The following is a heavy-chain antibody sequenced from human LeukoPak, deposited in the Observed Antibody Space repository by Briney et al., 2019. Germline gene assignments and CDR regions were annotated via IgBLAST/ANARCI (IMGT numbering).Heavy chain of an antibody. Sequence: GGSLRLSCAASGFTFSSYWMRWVRQAPGKGLEWVANIKQDGSEKYYVDSVKGRFTISRDNAKNSLYLQMNSLRAEDTAVYYCARDGPAVAGRRGAFDIWGQGTMVTVSS. V-gene: IGHV3-7*01. CDR1: GFTFSSYW. CDR2: IKQDGSEK. CDR3: ARDGPAVAGRRGAFDI. J-gene: IGHJ3*02. D-gene: IGHD6-19*01.